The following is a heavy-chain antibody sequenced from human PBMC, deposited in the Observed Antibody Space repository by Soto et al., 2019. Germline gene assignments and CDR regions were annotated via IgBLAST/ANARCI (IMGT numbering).Heavy chain of an antibody. V-gene: IGHV1-46*01. CDR1: GYTFTSYY. CDR2: INPSGGST. Sequence: ASVKVSCKASGYTFTSYYMHWVRQAPGQGLEWMGIINPSGGSTSYAQKFQGRVTMTRDTSTSTVYMELSSLRSEDTAVYYCARDPSSLRFLEWYLYWDYWGQGTLVTVSS. CDR3: ARDPSSLRFLEWYLYWDY. J-gene: IGHJ4*02. D-gene: IGHD3-3*01.